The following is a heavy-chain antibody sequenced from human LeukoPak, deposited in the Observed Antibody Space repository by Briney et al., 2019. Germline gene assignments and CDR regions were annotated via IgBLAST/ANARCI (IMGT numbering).Heavy chain of an antibody. Sequence: GGSLRLSCAASGFRFGGSTISWVRQAPGKGLQWVSSISDSGNTYYAESLKGQITVSRDNAKNSLFLQMNSLRADDTAVYYCARDASIGLDVWGHGTTVTVSS. CDR2: ISDSGNT. CDR3: ARDASIGLDV. D-gene: IGHD3-16*01. CDR1: GFRFGGST. J-gene: IGHJ6*02. V-gene: IGHV3-21*01.